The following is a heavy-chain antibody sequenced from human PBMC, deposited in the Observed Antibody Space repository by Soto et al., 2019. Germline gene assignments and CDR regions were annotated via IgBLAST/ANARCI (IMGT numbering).Heavy chain of an antibody. D-gene: IGHD3-22*01. J-gene: IGHJ4*02. Sequence: QVQLVQSGAEVKKPGSSVKVSCKASGGTFNNYAISWVRQAPGRGLEWMGGIIPIFGTTNYAQKFQGRLSITADESTTTASMELSRLRSEDTAVYYCAIHYDTSGYYHYYFDFWGQGTLVTVSS. CDR1: GGTFNNYA. CDR3: AIHYDTSGYYHYYFDF. V-gene: IGHV1-69*12. CDR2: IIPIFGTT.